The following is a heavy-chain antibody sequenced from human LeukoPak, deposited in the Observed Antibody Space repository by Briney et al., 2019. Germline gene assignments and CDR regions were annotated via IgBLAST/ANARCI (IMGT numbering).Heavy chain of an antibody. CDR3: ARGRDGYNFLNRGEYYYFDY. D-gene: IGHD5-24*01. V-gene: IGHV4-61*02. CDR1: GGSISSGSYY. J-gene: IGHJ4*02. Sequence: NPSQTLSLTCTVSGGSISSGSYYWSWIRQPAGKGLEWIGRFYTSGSTNYNPSLKSRVTISVDTSKNQFSLKLSSVTAADTAVYYCARGRDGYNFLNRGEYYYFDYWGQGTLVTVSS. CDR2: FYTSGST.